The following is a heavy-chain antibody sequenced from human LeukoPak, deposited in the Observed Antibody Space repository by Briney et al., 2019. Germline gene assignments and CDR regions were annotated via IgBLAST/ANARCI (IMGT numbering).Heavy chain of an antibody. CDR2: INPNSGGT. Sequence: ASVKVSCKASGYTFTGYYMHWVRQAPGQGLEWMGWINPNSGGTNYVQKFQGRVTMTRDTSITTAYMELGRLRSDDTAVYYCAREPVTGTLNFFDPWGQGALVTVTS. V-gene: IGHV1-2*02. CDR3: AREPVTGTLNFFDP. J-gene: IGHJ5*02. D-gene: IGHD6-19*01. CDR1: GYTFTGYY.